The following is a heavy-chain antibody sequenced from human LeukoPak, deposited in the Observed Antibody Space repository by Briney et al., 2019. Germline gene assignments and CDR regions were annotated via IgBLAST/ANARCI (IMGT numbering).Heavy chain of an antibody. V-gene: IGHV3-9*01. CDR2: ISWNSGGI. Sequence: GGSLRLSCAASGFTFDDYAMHWVRQAPGKGLEWVSGISWNSGGIGYADSMKGRFTISRDNAKNSLYLQMNSLRSEDTALYYCAKDRALRGRGLYYFDYWGQGTLVTVSS. CDR3: AKDRALRGRGLYYFDY. J-gene: IGHJ4*02. CDR1: GFTFDDYA. D-gene: IGHD3-10*01.